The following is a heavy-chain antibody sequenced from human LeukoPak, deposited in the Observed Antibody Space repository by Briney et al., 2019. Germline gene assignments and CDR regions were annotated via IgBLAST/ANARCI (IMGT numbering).Heavy chain of an antibody. Sequence: ASVKVSCKASGYTFTGYYMHWVRQAPGQGLEWMGRINPNSGGTNYAQKFQGRVTMTRDTSISTAYMELSRLRSDDTAVYHCARADHEYCSSTSCYYYYYYYMDVWGKGTTVTVSS. CDR3: ARADHEYCSSTSCYYYYYYYMDV. D-gene: IGHD2-2*01. J-gene: IGHJ6*03. CDR2: INPNSGGT. V-gene: IGHV1-2*06. CDR1: GYTFTGYY.